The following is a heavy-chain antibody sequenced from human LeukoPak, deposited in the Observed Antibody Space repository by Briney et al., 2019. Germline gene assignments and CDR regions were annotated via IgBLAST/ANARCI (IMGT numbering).Heavy chain of an antibody. CDR3: ARDFLTGPNTGGAFDI. CDR1: GFTFSRYS. CDR2: IYLSNNYI. Sequence: GGSLRLSCAASGFTFSRYSMNWVRQAPGKGLEWVSSIYLSNNYIYYADSLKGRFTISRDNAKNSLYLQMTSLRAEDTAVYFCARDFLTGPNTGGAFDIWGQGTMVTVSS. J-gene: IGHJ3*02. D-gene: IGHD3-10*01. V-gene: IGHV3-21*01.